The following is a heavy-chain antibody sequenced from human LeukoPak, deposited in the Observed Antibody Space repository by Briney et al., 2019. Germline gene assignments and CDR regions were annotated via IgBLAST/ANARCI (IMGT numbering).Heavy chain of an antibody. D-gene: IGHD5-24*01. CDR1: GGTFSSYA. V-gene: IGHV1-69*04. Sequence: SVKVSCKASGGTFSSYAISWVRQAPGQGLEWMGRIIPILGIANYAQKFQGRVTITADKSTSTAYMELSSLRSEDTAVYYCSRATRDSHDAFDIWGQGTMVTVSS. CDR2: IIPILGIA. J-gene: IGHJ3*02. CDR3: SRATRDSHDAFDI.